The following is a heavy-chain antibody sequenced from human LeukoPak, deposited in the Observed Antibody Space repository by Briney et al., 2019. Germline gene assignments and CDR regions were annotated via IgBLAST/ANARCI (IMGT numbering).Heavy chain of an antibody. CDR3: AREYSGVFDY. Sequence: GGSLRLSCVASGFTFSSFELNWVRQAPGKGLEWVSYISSGGSTIYYADSVKGRFTISRDNAKNSLYLQMNSLRAEDTAVYYCAREYSGVFDYWGQGALVTVSS. CDR2: ISSGGSTI. V-gene: IGHV3-48*03. CDR1: GFTFSSFE. J-gene: IGHJ4*02. D-gene: IGHD5-12*01.